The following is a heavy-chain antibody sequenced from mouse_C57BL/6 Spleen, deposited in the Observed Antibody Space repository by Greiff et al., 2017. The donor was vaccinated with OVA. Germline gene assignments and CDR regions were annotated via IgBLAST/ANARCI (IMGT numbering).Heavy chain of an antibody. D-gene: IGHD1-1*01. J-gene: IGHJ4*01. V-gene: IGHV1-42*01. Sequence: VQLQQSGPELVKPGASVKISCKASGYSFTGYYMNWVKQSPEKSLEWIGEINPSTGGTTYNQKFKAKATLTVDKSSSTAYMQLKSLTSEDSAVYYWASPTVVAKDYAMDYWGQGTSVTVSS. CDR1: GYSFTGYY. CDR2: INPSTGGT. CDR3: ASPTVVAKDYAMDY.